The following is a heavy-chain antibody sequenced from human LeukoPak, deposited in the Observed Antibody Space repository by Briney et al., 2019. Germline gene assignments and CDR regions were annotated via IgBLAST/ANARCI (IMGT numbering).Heavy chain of an antibody. CDR1: GYTFTSYG. J-gene: IGHJ4*02. CDR2: ISYDGSNK. CDR3: AKDSSWYYFDY. D-gene: IGHD6-13*01. Sequence: SCKASGYTFTSYGMHWVRQAPGKGLEWVAVISYDGSNKYYADSVKGRFTISRDNSKNTLYLQMNSLRAEDTAVYYCAKDSSWYYFDYWGQGTLVTVSS. V-gene: IGHV3-30*18.